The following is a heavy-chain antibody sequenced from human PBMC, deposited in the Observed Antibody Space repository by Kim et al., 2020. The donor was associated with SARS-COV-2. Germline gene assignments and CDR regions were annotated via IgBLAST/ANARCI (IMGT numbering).Heavy chain of an antibody. CDR2: IKSKTDGGTT. CDR3: TTDWGYWGLGYCSSTSCSGFFDY. Sequence: GGSLRLSCAASGFTFSNAWMSWVRQAPGKGLEWVGRIKSKTDGGTTDYAAPVKGRFTISRDDSKNTLYLQMNSLKTEDTAVYYCTTDWGYWGLGYCSSTSCSGFFDYWGQGTLVTVSS. J-gene: IGHJ4*02. D-gene: IGHD2-2*01. CDR1: GFTFSNAW. V-gene: IGHV3-15*01.